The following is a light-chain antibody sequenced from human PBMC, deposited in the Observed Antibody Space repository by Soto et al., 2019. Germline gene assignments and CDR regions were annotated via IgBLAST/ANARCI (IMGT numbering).Light chain of an antibody. CDR1: QILVNSDGSTY. Sequence: DVVMTQSPLSLPVTLGQPASISCRSSQILVNSDGSTYLNWLQQRPGQSPRRLIYQVSKRDSGVPDRFSGSGSGTDFTLKISRVEAEDVGVYYCMQATHSPPYTFGQGTNLEIK. CDR3: MQATHSPPYT. CDR2: QVS. V-gene: IGKV2-30*01. J-gene: IGKJ2*01.